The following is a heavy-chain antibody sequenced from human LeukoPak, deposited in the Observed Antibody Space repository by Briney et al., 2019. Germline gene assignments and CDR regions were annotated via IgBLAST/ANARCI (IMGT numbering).Heavy chain of an antibody. V-gene: IGHV4-34*01. CDR3: ARRGSWYDFWSGHYYYYSYTDV. J-gene: IGHJ6*03. Sequence: SETLSLTCAVYGGSSSGYYWSCIHQPPGKGLEWIGKFKKSVRTNYSPSLKRRVTISVDTSKNQFSLKLSSVTAADTAVYYCARRGSWYDFWSGHYYYYSYTDVCGKGTTVTVSS. CDR2: FKKSVRT. CDR1: GGSSSGYY. D-gene: IGHD3-3*01.